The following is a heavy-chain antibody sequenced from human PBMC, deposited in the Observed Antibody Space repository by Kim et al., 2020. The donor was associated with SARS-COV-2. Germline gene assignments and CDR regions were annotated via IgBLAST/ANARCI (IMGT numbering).Heavy chain of an antibody. Sequence: ASVKVSCKASGYTFTRYYIRWVRQAPGQGLEWMGRLNPSGGETTYAQKFQGRVTMTRDTSTSTVYMELSSLRSEDTAVYYCARFYYDSASDHWGQGTLVT. J-gene: IGHJ4*02. CDR1: GYTFTRYY. V-gene: IGHV1-46*01. CDR3: ARFYYDSASDH. D-gene: IGHD3-22*01. CDR2: LNPSGGET.